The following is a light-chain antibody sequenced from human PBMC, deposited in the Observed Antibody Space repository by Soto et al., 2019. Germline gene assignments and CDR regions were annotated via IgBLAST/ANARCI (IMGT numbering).Light chain of an antibody. CDR2: GNS. CDR1: SSNIGAGYD. J-gene: IGLJ2*01. V-gene: IGLV1-40*01. CDR3: QSYDSSLSGYVV. Sequence: QSVLTQPPSVSGAPGQRVTISCTGSSSNIGAGYDVHWYQHLPGTAPKFLIYGNSNRTSGVPDRFSGSKSGTSASLAITGLQAEDEADYYCQSYDSSLSGYVVFGGGTKLTVL.